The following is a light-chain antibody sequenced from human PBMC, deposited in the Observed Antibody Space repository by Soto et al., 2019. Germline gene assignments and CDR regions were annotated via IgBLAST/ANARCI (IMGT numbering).Light chain of an antibody. Sequence: IHMTQSPSTLSASVGDIVAITFRAMQSISIGLAWYQHKPGKAPKLLIYKASTLQSGVPSRFSGSGSGTEFTLTISSLQPDDFATYYCQHYNSYSLAFGRGPKVDIK. J-gene: IGKJ4*01. CDR2: KAS. CDR1: QSISIG. V-gene: IGKV1-5*03. CDR3: QHYNSYSLA.